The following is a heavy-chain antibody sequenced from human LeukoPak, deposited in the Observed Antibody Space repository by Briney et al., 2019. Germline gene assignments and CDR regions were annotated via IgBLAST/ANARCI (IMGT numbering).Heavy chain of an antibody. Sequence: ASVKVSCKASGYTFTGYYMHWVRQAPGQGLEWMGWINPNSGGTNYAQKFQGRVTMTRDTSISTAYMEPSRLKSDDPAVYSCARDQRKQLALAYWGQGTLVTVSP. V-gene: IGHV1-2*02. CDR1: GYTFTGYY. CDR3: ARDQRKQLALAY. D-gene: IGHD6-13*01. J-gene: IGHJ4*02. CDR2: INPNSGGT.